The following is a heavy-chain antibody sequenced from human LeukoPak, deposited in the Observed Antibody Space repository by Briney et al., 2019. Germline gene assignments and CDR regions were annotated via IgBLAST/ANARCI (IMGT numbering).Heavy chain of an antibody. J-gene: IGHJ3*02. Sequence: ASVKVSCKASGYSFTGFYIHWMRQAPGQGLEWMGRINPNSGGTNYAQKFQGRVTMTRDTSISTAYMELSRLRFDDTAVYYCAREYYYDTRDDAFDIWGQGTMVTVSS. CDR3: AREYYYDTRDDAFDI. V-gene: IGHV1-2*06. D-gene: IGHD3-22*01. CDR2: INPNSGGT. CDR1: GYSFTGFY.